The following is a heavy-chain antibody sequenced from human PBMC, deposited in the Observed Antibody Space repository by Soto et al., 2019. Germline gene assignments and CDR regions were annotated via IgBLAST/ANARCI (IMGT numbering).Heavy chain of an antibody. Sequence: EVQLVESGGGLVQPGGSLRLSCADSGFTFSRYAMHWVRQAPEKGLEYVSAISSNGDSTYYANSVKGRFTISRDNSKNTLYLQMGSLRVEDTAVYYCARLYGDGHWGQGTLVTVSS. CDR1: GFTFSRYA. CDR2: ISSNGDST. V-gene: IGHV3-64*01. J-gene: IGHJ4*02. CDR3: ARLYGDGH. D-gene: IGHD4-17*01.